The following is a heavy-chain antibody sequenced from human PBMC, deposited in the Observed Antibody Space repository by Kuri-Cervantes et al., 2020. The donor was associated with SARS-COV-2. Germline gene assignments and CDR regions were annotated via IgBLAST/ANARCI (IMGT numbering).Heavy chain of an antibody. CDR3: ASARYSNYGRVSGYYFDF. CDR2: IYYSGST. D-gene: IGHD5-12*01. Sequence: SETLSLTCTVSGGSISSDNYYWSWIRQPPGKGLEWIGYIYYSGSTYYNPSLKSRAVMSVDTSKNQFSLKLSSVTASDTAAYYCASARYSNYGRVSGYYFDFWGQGTLVTVSS. V-gene: IGHV4-30-4*01. J-gene: IGHJ4*02. CDR1: GGSISSDNYY.